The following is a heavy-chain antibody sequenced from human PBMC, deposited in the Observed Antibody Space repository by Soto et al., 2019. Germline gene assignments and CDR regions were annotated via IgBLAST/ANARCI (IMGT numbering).Heavy chain of an antibody. J-gene: IGHJ6*02. Sequence: GASVKVSCKASGYTFTSYDINWVRQATGQGLEWMGWMNPNSGNTGYAQKFQGRVTMTRNTSISTAYMELSSLRSEDTAVYYCAREGRYSYGYPYSYYGTDVWGQGTTVTVSS. D-gene: IGHD5-18*01. CDR3: AREGRYSYGYPYSYYGTDV. V-gene: IGHV1-8*01. CDR2: MNPNSGNT. CDR1: GYTFTSYD.